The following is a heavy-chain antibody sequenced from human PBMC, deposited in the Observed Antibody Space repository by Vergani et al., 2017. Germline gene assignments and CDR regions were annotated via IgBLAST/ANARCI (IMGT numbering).Heavy chain of an antibody. J-gene: IGHJ3*02. Sequence: QVQLVQSGAEVKKPGASVKVSCKASGYTFTGYYMHWVRQAPGQGLEWMGWINPNSGGTNYAQKFQGRVTMTRDTSISTAYMELSRLRSDDTAVYYCARGITIFGVVITRTGAPNRDAFDIWGQGTMVTVSS. D-gene: IGHD3-3*01. CDR3: ARGITIFGVVITRTGAPNRDAFDI. V-gene: IGHV1-2*02. CDR2: INPNSGGT. CDR1: GYTFTGYY.